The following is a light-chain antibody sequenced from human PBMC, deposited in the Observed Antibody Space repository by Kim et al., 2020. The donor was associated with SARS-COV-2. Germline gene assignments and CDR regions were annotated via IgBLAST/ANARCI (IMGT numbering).Light chain of an antibody. CDR3: QQYSNWPFT. V-gene: IGKV3-15*01. J-gene: IGKJ3*01. Sequence: EIVMTQSPATLSVSPGERATLSCRASQSISTNLAWYQQKPGQAPRLLFHGASTRVTALPVRFSGSGSGTEFTLTISSLQSEDFAVYYCQQYSNWPFTFGPGTKVDIK. CDR1: QSISTN. CDR2: GAS.